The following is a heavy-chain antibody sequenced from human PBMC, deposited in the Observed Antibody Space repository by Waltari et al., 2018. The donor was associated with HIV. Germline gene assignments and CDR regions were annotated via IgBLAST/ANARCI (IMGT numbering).Heavy chain of an antibody. V-gene: IGHV5-51*01. CDR1: GYRVTTYW. CDR3: ARPGLAYCGGDCYYHF. D-gene: IGHD2-21*02. Sequence: VQLVQSGTEVKKPGESLTISCKASGYRVTTYWLAWVRQRPGKGMGWMGLVFPGDSETSNSPSFGGQFTISVDKSIATGYLQWSSLKASDSAVYYCARPGLAYCGGDCYYHFWGQGTLVSVSS. CDR2: VFPGDSET. J-gene: IGHJ4*02.